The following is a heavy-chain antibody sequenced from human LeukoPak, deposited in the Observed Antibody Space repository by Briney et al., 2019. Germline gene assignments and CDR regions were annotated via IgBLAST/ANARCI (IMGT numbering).Heavy chain of an antibody. D-gene: IGHD3/OR15-3a*01. J-gene: IGHJ4*02. Sequence: ASVKVSCKASGYTFTGHDVHWGRQAPGQGLEWMAWINPNNGATDYAQKFKDRVTVTRDTPISTVYMELRSRTSDDPAVYYCARKSLWTVDFWGQGTLVSVSS. CDR2: INPNNGAT. V-gene: IGHV1-2*02. CDR3: ARKSLWTVDF. CDR1: GYTFTGHD.